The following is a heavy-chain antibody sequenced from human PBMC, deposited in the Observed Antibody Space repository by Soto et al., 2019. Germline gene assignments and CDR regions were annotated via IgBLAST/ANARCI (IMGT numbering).Heavy chain of an antibody. J-gene: IGHJ4*02. D-gene: IGHD3-3*02. CDR2: ISGSGGST. V-gene: IGHV3-23*01. Sequence: GGSLRLSCAAYGFTFSSYAMSWVRQAPGKGLEWVSAISGSGGSTYYADSVKGRFTISRDNSKNTLYLQMNSLRAEDTAVYYCAKVIFGEPKYYFDYWGQGTLVTVS. CDR3: AKVIFGEPKYYFDY. CDR1: GFTFSSYA.